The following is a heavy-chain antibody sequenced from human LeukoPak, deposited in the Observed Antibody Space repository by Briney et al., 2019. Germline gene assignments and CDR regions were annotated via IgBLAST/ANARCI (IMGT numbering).Heavy chain of an antibody. Sequence: GGSLRLSCAASGFPFSGYWMHWVRQAPGKGLVWVSRINSDGSSTSYADSVKGRFTLSRDNAKNTLYLQVNSLRAEDTAVYYCYYFGSGSYSVADYWGQGILVTVSS. CDR2: INSDGSST. J-gene: IGHJ4*02. CDR3: YYFGSGSYSVADY. D-gene: IGHD3-10*01. V-gene: IGHV3-74*01. CDR1: GFPFSGYW.